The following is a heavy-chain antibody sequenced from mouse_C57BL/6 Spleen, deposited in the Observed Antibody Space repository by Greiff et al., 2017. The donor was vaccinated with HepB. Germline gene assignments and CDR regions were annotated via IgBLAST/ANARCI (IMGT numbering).Heavy chain of an antibody. CDR1: GYTFTTYP. V-gene: IGHV1-47*01. Sequence: VQLQQSGAELVKPGASVKMSCKASGYTFTTYPIEWMKQNHGKSLEWIGNFHPYNDDTKYNEKFKGKATLTVEKSSSTVYLELSRLTSDDSAVYYCARGTYDDYDGRGYYFDYWGQGTTLTVSS. D-gene: IGHD2-4*01. J-gene: IGHJ2*01. CDR3: ARGTYDDYDGRGYYFDY. CDR2: FHPYNDDT.